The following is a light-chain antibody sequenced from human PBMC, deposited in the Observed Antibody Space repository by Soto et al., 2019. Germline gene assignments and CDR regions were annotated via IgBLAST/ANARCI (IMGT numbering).Light chain of an antibody. J-gene: IGLJ1*01. CDR1: SSDIGASNF. V-gene: IGLV2-8*01. CDR2: EVT. CDR3: SSFTGFSTV. Sequence: QSVLTQPPSAPGSPGQSVTISRTGTSSDIGASNFVSWYQQHPGKAPKLVIYEVTKRPSGVPDRFSGSKFGNTASLTVSGLQTEDEADYYCSSFTGFSTVFGSGTKSPS.